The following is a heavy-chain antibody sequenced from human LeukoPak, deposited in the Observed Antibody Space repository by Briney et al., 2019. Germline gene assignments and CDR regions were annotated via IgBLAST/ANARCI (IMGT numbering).Heavy chain of an antibody. Sequence: SETLSLTCTVSGGSISSYYWSWIRQPPGKGLEWIGYIYYSGSTNYNPSLKSRVTISVDTSKNQFSLKLSSATAADTAVYYCARPSYGSASLGYWGQGTLVTVSS. V-gene: IGHV4-59*08. CDR3: ARPSYGSASLGY. CDR1: GGSISSYY. J-gene: IGHJ4*02. CDR2: IYYSGST. D-gene: IGHD3-10*01.